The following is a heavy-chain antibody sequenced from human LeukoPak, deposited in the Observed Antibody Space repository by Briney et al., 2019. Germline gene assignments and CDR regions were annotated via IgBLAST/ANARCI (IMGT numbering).Heavy chain of an antibody. Sequence: VSCKASGGTFSSYAISWVRQAPGQGLEWMGRIIPIFGTANYSEKFQGRGTITTDESTSTAYMELSSLRSEDTAVYYCARDPLPQYTDYYYMDVWGKGTTVTVSS. CDR3: ARDPLPQYTDYYYMDV. V-gene: IGHV1-69*05. CDR1: GGTFSSYA. CDR2: IIPIFGTA. J-gene: IGHJ6*03. D-gene: IGHD5-18*01.